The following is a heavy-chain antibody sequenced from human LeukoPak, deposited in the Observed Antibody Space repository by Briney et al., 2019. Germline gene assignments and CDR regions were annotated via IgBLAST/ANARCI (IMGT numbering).Heavy chain of an antibody. CDR1: GYTFTSYG. CDR2: ISAYSGNT. CDR3: ARFYPRSVGRGDHFDY. Sequence: ASVKVSCKASGYTFTSYGITWVRQAPGEGLEWMGWISAYSGNTNYAQKLQGRLTMTTDTSSNTAYMELGSLRSDDTAVYYCARFYPRSVGRGDHFDYWGQGTLVTVSS. V-gene: IGHV1-18*01. D-gene: IGHD3-16*01. J-gene: IGHJ4*02.